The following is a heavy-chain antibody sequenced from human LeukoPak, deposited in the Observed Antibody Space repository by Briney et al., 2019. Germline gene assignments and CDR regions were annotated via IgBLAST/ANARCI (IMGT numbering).Heavy chain of an antibody. CDR2: ISYTGST. J-gene: IGHJ4*02. CDR3: ARRITGTTSDSFDY. Sequence: PSETLSLTCAVYGGSFSGYYWSWIRQPPGKGLEWIGSISYTGSTYYNPSLESRVTISVDTSKNQFSLRLSSVTAADTAVYYCARRITGTTSDSFDYWGQGTLVTVSS. D-gene: IGHD1-20*01. CDR1: GGSFSGYY. V-gene: IGHV4-34*01.